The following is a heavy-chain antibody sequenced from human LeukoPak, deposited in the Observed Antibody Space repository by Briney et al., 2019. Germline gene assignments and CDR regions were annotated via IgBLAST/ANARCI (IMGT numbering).Heavy chain of an antibody. CDR1: GGSTGSYY. CDR2: IYTSGST. CDR3: ARDVKYYDILTGTLADAFDI. J-gene: IGHJ3*02. D-gene: IGHD3-9*01. Sequence: SETLSLTCPVSGGSTGSYYWSWVRQPPGKGLEWIGRIYTSGSTNYNPSLKSRVTMSVDTSKNQFSLKLSSVTAADTAVYYCARDVKYYDILTGTLADAFDIWGQGTMVTVSS. V-gene: IGHV4-4*07.